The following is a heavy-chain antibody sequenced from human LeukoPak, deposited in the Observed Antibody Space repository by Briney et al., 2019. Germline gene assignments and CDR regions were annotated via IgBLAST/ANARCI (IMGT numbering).Heavy chain of an antibody. CDR1: GFTFSDSY. V-gene: IGHV3-11*01. CDR3: ARGKSPAMFTPVDY. CDR2: ISTSGGTN. D-gene: IGHD5-18*01. Sequence: PGGSLRLSCAASGFTFSDSYMSWIRQPPGKGLEWISCISTSGGTNYYADSVKGRFTISRDNAKKSLYLQMNSPRAEDTAVYYCARGKSPAMFTPVDYWGQGSLVTVSP. J-gene: IGHJ4*02.